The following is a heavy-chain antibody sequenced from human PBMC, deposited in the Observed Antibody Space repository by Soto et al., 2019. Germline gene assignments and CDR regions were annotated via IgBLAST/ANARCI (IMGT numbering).Heavy chain of an antibody. D-gene: IGHD2-15*01. CDR3: ARSPIWVAHSYHYGMDV. V-gene: IGHV1-69*06. CDR2: IIPIFGTA. J-gene: IGHJ6*02. CDR1: GGTFSSYA. Sequence: ASVKVSCKASGGTFSSYAISWVRQAPGQGLEWMGGIIPIFGTANYAQKFQGRVTITADKSTSTAYMELSSLRSEDTAVYYCARSPIWVAHSYHYGMDVWGQAITVTVS.